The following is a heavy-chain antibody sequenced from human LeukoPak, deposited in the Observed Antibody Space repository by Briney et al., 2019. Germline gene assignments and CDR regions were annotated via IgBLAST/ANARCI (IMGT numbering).Heavy chain of an antibody. Sequence: ASVKVSCKASGYTFTSYYMHWVRQAPGQGLEWMGIINPSGGSTSYAQKFQGRVTMTRDTSTSTVYMELSSLRSEDTAVYYCAREEMTTVTTDYYYYGMDVWGRGTTVTVSS. V-gene: IGHV1-46*01. J-gene: IGHJ6*02. CDR1: GYTFTSYY. D-gene: IGHD4-11*01. CDR3: AREEMTTVTTDYYYYGMDV. CDR2: INPSGGST.